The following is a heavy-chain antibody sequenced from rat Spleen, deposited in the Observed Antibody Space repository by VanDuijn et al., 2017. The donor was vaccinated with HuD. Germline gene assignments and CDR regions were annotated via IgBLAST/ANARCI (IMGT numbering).Heavy chain of an antibody. CDR2: IDSAGST. D-gene: IGHD1-10*01. Sequence: VRLQESGPGLVKPSQSLSLTCSVTDYSITTNYWGWIRKFPGNKLEWMGYIDSAGSTNYNPSLKSRISITRDTSKNQFFLQVNSVTTEDTATYYCGRDNNYKAYWGQGVMVTVSS. CDR1: DYSITTNY. CDR3: GRDNNYKAY. J-gene: IGHJ2*01. V-gene: IGHV3-3*01.